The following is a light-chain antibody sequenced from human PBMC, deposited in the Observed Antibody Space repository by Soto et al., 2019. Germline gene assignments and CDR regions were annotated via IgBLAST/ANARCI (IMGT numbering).Light chain of an antibody. V-gene: IGKV1-5*01. CDR3: QQYNSYPWT. Sequence: DIQMTQSPSTLSASVGDRVTITCRASQSISSWLAWYQQKPGKAPKLLIYGASSLESGVPSRFSGSGSGTDFTLTISSVRPEDFATYHCQQYNSYPWTFGQGTKVDI. J-gene: IGKJ1*01. CDR2: GAS. CDR1: QSISSW.